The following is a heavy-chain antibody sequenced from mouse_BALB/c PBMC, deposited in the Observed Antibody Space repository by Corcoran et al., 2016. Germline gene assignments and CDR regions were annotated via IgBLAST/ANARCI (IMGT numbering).Heavy chain of an antibody. J-gene: IGHJ2*01. CDR3: AREGSDGYFVRYYYFDY. Sequence: EVQLQQSGPELVKPGASVKMSCKASGYTFTSYVMHWVKQKPGPGLEWIGYINPYNDGTKYNEKFKGKATLTSEKSSSTAYMELSSLTADDSAVYYCAREGSDGYFVRYYYFDYWVQGTTLTVSS. D-gene: IGHD2-3*01. CDR2: INPYNDGT. CDR1: GYTFTSYV. V-gene: IGHV1S136*01.